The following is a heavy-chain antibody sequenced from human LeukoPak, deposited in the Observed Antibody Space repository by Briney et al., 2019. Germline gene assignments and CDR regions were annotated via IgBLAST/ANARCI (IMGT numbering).Heavy chain of an antibody. CDR3: ATTEAFDN. CDR2: IYHSGST. J-gene: IGHJ3*02. V-gene: IGHV4-38-2*02. CDR1: GYSISSGYY. Sequence: SETLSLTCTVSGYSISSGYYWGWIRQPPGKGLEWIGSIYHSGSTYYNPSLKSRVTISVDTSKNQFSLKLSSVTAADTAVYYCATTEAFDNWGQGTMVTVSS.